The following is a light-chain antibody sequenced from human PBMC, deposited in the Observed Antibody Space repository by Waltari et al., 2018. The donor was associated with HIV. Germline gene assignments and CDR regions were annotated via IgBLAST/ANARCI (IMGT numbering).Light chain of an antibody. CDR1: QSVNSY. J-gene: IGKJ5*01. V-gene: IGKV3-11*01. CDR3: QQRSTSIT. Sequence: EIVLTQPPATLSLSPGERATRSCRASQSVNSYLAWYQQKPGQAPRLLIYDASNRASGIPARFSGSGSGTDFTLTISSLEPEDFAVYYCQQRSTSITFGQGTRLDIK. CDR2: DAS.